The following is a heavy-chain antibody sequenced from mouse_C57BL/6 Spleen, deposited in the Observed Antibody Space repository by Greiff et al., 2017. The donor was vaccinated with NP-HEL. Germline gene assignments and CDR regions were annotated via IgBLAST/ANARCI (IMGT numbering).Heavy chain of an antibody. CDR2: INPNYGTT. V-gene: IGHV1-39*01. Sequence: VQLQQSGPELVKPGASVKISCKASGYSFTDYNMNWVKQSNGKSLEWIGVINPNYGTTSYHQKFKGTATLTVDQSSRTAYMQLNSLTSEDAAVYDCARAGTYCNLSWFADWGQGTLVTVSA. D-gene: IGHD2-1*01. CDR1: GYSFTDYN. CDR3: ARAGTYCNLSWFAD. J-gene: IGHJ3*01.